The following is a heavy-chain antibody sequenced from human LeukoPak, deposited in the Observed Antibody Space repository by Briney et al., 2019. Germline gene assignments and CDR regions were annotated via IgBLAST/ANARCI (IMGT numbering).Heavy chain of an antibody. CDR3: AKSMVQGVIIMEADH. D-gene: IGHD3-10*01. Sequence: PGGSLRLSCAASGFTFSSYAMSWVRQAPGKGLEWVSAISGSGGSTYYADSVKGRFTIPRDNSKNTLYLQMNSLRAEDTAVYYCAKSMVQGVIIMEADHWGQGTLVTVSS. CDR2: ISGSGGST. V-gene: IGHV3-23*01. J-gene: IGHJ4*02. CDR1: GFTFSSYA.